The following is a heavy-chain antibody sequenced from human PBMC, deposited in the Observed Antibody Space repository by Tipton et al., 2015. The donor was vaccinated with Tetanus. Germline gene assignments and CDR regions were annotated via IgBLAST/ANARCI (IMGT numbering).Heavy chain of an antibody. CDR3: IYAISCSAFDY. CDR1: GFTFSNSG. V-gene: IGHV3-30*03. CDR2: ISYDGNYQ. J-gene: IGHJ4*02. D-gene: IGHD2-2*01. Sequence: SLRLSCAASGFTFSNSGMHWVRQAPGKGLEWVAIISYDGNYQSYAESVKGRFTISRDNSKSTLFLQMNGLRAEDTAVYDCIYAISCSAFDYWGQGSLVTVSS.